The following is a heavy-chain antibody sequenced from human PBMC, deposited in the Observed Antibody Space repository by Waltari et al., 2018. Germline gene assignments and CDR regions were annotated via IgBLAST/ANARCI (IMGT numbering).Heavy chain of an antibody. Sequence: EVQLVEYGGGLVQPGGSLRLSCTASGFSFSEYWMTWVRQTPGKGLEGVAEIKGDGNQEYYLDSVRGRFTISRDNAKNSVDLQMNSLRVEDTAIYYCARDDXNXGSLHGFDIWGQGTMVTVSS. V-gene: IGHV3-7*01. J-gene: IGHJ3*02. CDR3: ARDDXNXGSLHGFDI. CDR1: GFSFSEYW. CDR2: IKGDGNQE.